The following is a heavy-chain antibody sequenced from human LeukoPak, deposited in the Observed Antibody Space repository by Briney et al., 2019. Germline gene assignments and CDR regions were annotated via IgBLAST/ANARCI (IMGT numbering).Heavy chain of an antibody. Sequence: SVKVSCKASGGTFSSYAISWVRQAPGQGLEWMGGIIPIFGTANYAQKFQGRVTITADESTSTAYMELSSLRSEDTAVYYCARDGTQYCGGDCYPPPYNWFDPWGQGTLVTVSS. V-gene: IGHV1-69*13. CDR1: GGTFSSYA. CDR2: IIPIFGTA. D-gene: IGHD2-21*02. J-gene: IGHJ5*02. CDR3: ARDGTQYCGGDCYPPPYNWFDP.